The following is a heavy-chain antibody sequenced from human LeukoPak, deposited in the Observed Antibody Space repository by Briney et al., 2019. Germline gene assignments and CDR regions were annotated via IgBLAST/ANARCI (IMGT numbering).Heavy chain of an antibody. D-gene: IGHD2-2*01. CDR3: ARLGEIVVPAAMAYYYYGMDV. CDR2: INPNSGGT. CDR1: GYTFTSYY. J-gene: IGHJ6*02. Sequence: ASVKVSCTASGYTFTSYYMHWVRQAPGQGLEWMGRINPNSGGTNYAQKFQGRVTMTRDTSISTAYMELSRLRSDDTAVYYCARLGEIVVPAAMAYYYYGMDVWGQGTTVTVSS. V-gene: IGHV1-2*06.